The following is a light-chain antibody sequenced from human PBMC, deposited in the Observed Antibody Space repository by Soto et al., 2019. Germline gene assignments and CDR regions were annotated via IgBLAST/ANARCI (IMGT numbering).Light chain of an antibody. CDR1: QSLLHSNGYNY. CDR3: MQALQTPRT. Sequence: DIVMTQSPLSLPVTPGEPASISCRSSQSLLHSNGYNYLNWYLQKPGQSPQLLIYLGSNRASGVPDRFGGSGSGTDFTLKISRVEVEDVGVYYCMQALQTPRTFGQGPKVEIK. J-gene: IGKJ1*01. CDR2: LGS. V-gene: IGKV2-28*01.